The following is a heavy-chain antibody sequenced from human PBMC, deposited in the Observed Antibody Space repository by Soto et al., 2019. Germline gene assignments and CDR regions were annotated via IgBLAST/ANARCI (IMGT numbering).Heavy chain of an antibody. CDR3: ARPYCSSTSCYNGVFDI. J-gene: IGHJ3*02. V-gene: IGHV1-69*02. CDR2: IIPILGIA. CDR1: GGTFSSYT. D-gene: IGHD2-2*02. Sequence: GASVKVSCKASGGTFSSYTISWVRQAPGQGLEWMGRIIPILGIANYAQKFQGRVTITADKSTSTAYMELSSLRSEDTAVYYCARPYCSSTSCYNGVFDIWGQGTMVTV.